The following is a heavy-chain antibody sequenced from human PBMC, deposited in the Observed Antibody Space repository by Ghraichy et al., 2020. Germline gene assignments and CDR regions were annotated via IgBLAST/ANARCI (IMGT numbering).Heavy chain of an antibody. Sequence: GGSLRLSCAASGFTFDDYAMHWVRQAPGKGLEWVSGISWNSDSIGYADSVKGRFTISRDNAKNSLYLQMNSLRVEDTALYYCAKDTGAFIVILPAATVNYGMDVWGQGTTVIVSS. D-gene: IGHD2-2*01. J-gene: IGHJ6*02. CDR3: AKDTGAFIVILPAATVNYGMDV. V-gene: IGHV3-9*01. CDR1: GFTFDDYA. CDR2: ISWNSDSI.